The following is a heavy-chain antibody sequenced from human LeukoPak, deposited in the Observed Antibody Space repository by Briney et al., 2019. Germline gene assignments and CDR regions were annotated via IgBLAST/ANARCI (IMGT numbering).Heavy chain of an antibody. CDR2: IIPMFGTA. D-gene: IGHD6-13*01. V-gene: IGHV1-69*13. CDR3: ARDSSSWYGFGWFDP. Sequence: ASVKVSRKASGGTFSRYAITWVRQAPGQGLEWMGGIIPMFGTANYAQKFQGRVTITADESTSTAYMELSRLRSEDTAVYYCARDSSSWYGFGWFDPWGQGTLVTVSS. J-gene: IGHJ5*02. CDR1: GGTFSRYA.